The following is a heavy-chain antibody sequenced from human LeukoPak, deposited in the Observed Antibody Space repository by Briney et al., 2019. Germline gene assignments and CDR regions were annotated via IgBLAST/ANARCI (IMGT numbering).Heavy chain of an antibody. Sequence: GGSLRLSCAASGFTFSSYGMHWVRQAPGKGLEWVAVIWYDGSNKYYADSVKGRFTISRDNSKNTLYLRMNSLRAEDTAVYYCARDHPAEYCSSTSCYPDYWGQGTLVTVSS. CDR1: GFTFSSYG. J-gene: IGHJ4*02. D-gene: IGHD2-2*01. CDR2: IWYDGSNK. V-gene: IGHV3-33*01. CDR3: ARDHPAEYCSSTSCYPDY.